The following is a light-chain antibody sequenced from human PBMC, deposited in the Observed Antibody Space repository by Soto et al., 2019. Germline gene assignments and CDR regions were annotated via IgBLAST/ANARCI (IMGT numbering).Light chain of an antibody. J-gene: IGKJ1*01. V-gene: IGKV2-28*01. CDR2: LAS. CDR3: MQALQTPRT. Sequence: DIVLTQSPLSLPVTPGEPASISCKSNETLLNGYNYLDWFLQRPGQSPQLLIYLASNRASGVPDRFSGSGSGTDFTLKISRVETEDVGVYYCMQALQTPRTFGQGTKVEI. CDR1: ETLLNGYNY.